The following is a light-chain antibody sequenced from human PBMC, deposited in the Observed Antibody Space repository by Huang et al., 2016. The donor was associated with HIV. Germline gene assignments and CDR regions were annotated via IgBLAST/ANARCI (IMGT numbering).Light chain of an antibody. V-gene: IGKV3-20*01. J-gene: IGKJ3*01. Sequence: EIVLTQSPDTLSLSPGERVALSCRASHNVTNDYLAWYQHKSGQAPRLLIYGSSGRATGTQARFSGGGSGTDFSLTIDTVKPEDFASYYCQQYSASPWTFGPGTKLEIK. CDR1: HNVTNDY. CDR3: QQYSASPWT. CDR2: GSS.